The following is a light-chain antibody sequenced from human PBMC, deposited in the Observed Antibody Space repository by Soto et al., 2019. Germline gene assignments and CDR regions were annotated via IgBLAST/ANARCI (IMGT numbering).Light chain of an antibody. CDR2: PAS. J-gene: IGKJ1*01. CDR1: QGISNY. Sequence: DIQMTQSPSSLSASVGDTVTITCRASQGISNYLAWYQQKPGQVPNLLIYPASTLQSGVPSRFSGSGSGTDFPLPISSLRPEDVATYYCQKYNNAPRTFGQGTKVEI. CDR3: QKYNNAPRT. V-gene: IGKV1-27*01.